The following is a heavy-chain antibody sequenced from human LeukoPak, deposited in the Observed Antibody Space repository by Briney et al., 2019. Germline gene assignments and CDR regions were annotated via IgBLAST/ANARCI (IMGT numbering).Heavy chain of an antibody. CDR1: GGSISSYY. V-gene: IGHV4-59*01. D-gene: IGHD3-9*01. CDR2: IYNSGST. Sequence: SETLSLTCTVSGGSISSYYWSWVRQPPGEGLGWIGYIYNSGSTNYNPSLKSRVTISVATSKNQFSLKLSSVTAADTAVYYCALRSGPDILTGNYYYYGMDVWGQGTTVTVSS. J-gene: IGHJ6*02. CDR3: ALRSGPDILTGNYYYYGMDV.